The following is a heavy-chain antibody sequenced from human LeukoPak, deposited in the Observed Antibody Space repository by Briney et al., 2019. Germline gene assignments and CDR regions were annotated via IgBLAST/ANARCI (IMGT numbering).Heavy chain of an antibody. CDR2: TYYSGST. V-gene: IGHV4-59*01. D-gene: IGHD4-23*01. CDR3: ARHRWAGTAAFDL. Sequence: SETLSLTCTVSGGSISRYYWSWIRQPPGEGLGWIGYTYYSGSTNYNPSLKSRVTISVDTSKNQFSLNLSSVTAADTAVFYCARHRWAGTAAFDLWGQGTMVTVSS. J-gene: IGHJ3*01. CDR1: GGSISRYY.